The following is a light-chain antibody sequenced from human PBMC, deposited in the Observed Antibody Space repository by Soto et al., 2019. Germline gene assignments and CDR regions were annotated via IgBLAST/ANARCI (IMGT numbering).Light chain of an antibody. CDR2: EVT. Sequence: QSALTQPPSASGSPGQSVTISCTGTSRDVGGYNYVSWYQQHPGKAPKLMIYEVTKRPSGVPDRFSGSKSGNTASLTVSGLLPEDEADYYCASYAGGNKVFGTGTKVTVL. CDR1: SRDVGGYNY. V-gene: IGLV2-8*01. CDR3: ASYAGGNKV. J-gene: IGLJ1*01.